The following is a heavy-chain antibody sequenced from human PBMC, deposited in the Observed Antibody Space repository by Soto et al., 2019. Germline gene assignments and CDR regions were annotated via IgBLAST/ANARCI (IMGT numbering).Heavy chain of an antibody. J-gene: IGHJ6*02. D-gene: IGHD3-10*01. CDR2: ISAYNGNT. V-gene: IGHV1-18*01. CDR1: GYTFTSYG. Sequence: QVQLVQYEAEVKKPGASVKVSCKASGYTFTSYGISWVRQAPGQGLEWMGWISAYNGNTNYAQKLQGRVTMTTDTSTSTVYMELRSLRSDVTAVYYCARGPNYYGSGRFYGMDVWGQGTTVTVSS. CDR3: ARGPNYYGSGRFYGMDV.